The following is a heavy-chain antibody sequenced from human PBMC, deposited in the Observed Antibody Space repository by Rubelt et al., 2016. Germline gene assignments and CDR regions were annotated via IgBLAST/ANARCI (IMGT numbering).Heavy chain of an antibody. Sequence: QVQLQQWGAGLLKPSETLSLTCAVYGGSFSGYYWLWIRQPPGKGLEWIGEINHSGSTSYNPSLKCRVTISVATAKNQLSLKLRSVTAADTSVYYCARHDAIDSDGFDIWGQGTMVSVSS. J-gene: IGHJ3*02. CDR2: INHSGST. CDR1: GGSFSGYY. CDR3: ARHDAIDSDGFDI. V-gene: IGHV4-34*01. D-gene: IGHD1-1*01.